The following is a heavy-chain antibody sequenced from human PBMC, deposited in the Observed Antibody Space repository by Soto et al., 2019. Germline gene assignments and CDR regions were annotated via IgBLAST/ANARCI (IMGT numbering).Heavy chain of an antibody. CDR1: GGSITDYS. CDR2: IFSSGST. J-gene: IGHJ5*02. D-gene: IGHD2-21*02. V-gene: IGHV4-4*07. Sequence: SETLSLTCTVSGGSITDYSWVWIRQPAGKGLEWIGRIFSSGSTNYNPSLKGRITMSLDTPKNQFSLKLNSATATDTAVYFCARDQGVVVTADNWFDPWGQGILVTVSS. CDR3: ARDQGVVVTADNWFDP.